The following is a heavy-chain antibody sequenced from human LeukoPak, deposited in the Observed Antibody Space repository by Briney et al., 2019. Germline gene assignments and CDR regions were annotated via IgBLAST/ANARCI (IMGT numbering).Heavy chain of an antibody. J-gene: IGHJ4*02. Sequence: LRLSCAASGFTFSSYSMNWIRQHPGKGLEWIGYIYYSGSTYYNPSLKSRVTISADTSKNQFSLKLSSVTAADTAVYYCARAPGRQVITSVWGQGTLVTVSS. CDR1: GFTFSSYS. CDR3: ARAPGRQVITSV. V-gene: IGHV4-31*02. D-gene: IGHD3-22*01. CDR2: IYYSGST.